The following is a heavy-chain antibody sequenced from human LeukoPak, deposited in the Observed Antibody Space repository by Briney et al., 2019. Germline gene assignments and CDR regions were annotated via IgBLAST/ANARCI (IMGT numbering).Heavy chain of an antibody. Sequence: MASETLSLTCTVSGGSISSYYWSWIRQPPGKGLDWIGYIYYSGSTNYNPSLKSRVTISVDTSKNQFSLKLSSVTAADTAVYCCARHGTWFGDLSPPAFDIWGQGTMVTVSS. CDR3: ARHGTWFGDLSPPAFDI. J-gene: IGHJ3*02. CDR1: GGSISSYY. CDR2: IYYSGST. D-gene: IGHD3-10*01. V-gene: IGHV4-59*01.